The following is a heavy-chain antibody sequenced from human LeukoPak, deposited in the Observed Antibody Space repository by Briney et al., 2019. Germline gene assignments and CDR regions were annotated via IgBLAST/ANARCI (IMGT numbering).Heavy chain of an antibody. CDR2: IYYSGST. CDR3: ARLCSTSCSTRGRGGDY. D-gene: IGHD2-2*02. V-gene: IGHV4-39*01. J-gene: IGHJ4*02. CDR1: GGSISSSSYY. Sequence: PSETLSLTCTDSGGSISSSSYYWGWICQPPGKGLEWIGSIYYSGSTYYNPSLKSRVTISVDTSKNQFSLKLSSVTAADTAVYYCARLCSTSCSTRGRGGDYWGQGTLVTVSS.